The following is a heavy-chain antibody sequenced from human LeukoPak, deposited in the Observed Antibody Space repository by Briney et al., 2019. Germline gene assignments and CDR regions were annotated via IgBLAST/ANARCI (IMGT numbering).Heavy chain of an antibody. CDR3: AKETAVDTAILDY. D-gene: IGHD5-18*01. CDR2: LWYDGSNK. J-gene: IGHJ4*02. V-gene: IGHV3-30*02. CDR1: GFSFSSYG. Sequence: GGSLRLSCAASGFSFSSYGMHWVRQAPGKGLEGVAVLWYDGSNKYYADSVKGRFTISRDNSKNTLYLQMNSLRAEDTAVYYCAKETAVDTAILDYWGQGTLVTVSS.